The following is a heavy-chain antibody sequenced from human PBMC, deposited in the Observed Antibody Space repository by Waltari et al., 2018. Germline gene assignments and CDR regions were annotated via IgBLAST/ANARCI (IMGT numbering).Heavy chain of an antibody. Sequence: QLQLQESGPGLVKPSETLSLTCTVSGGSISSSSYYWGWIRQPPGKGLEWIGSIYYSGSTYYNPSLKSRVTISVDTSKNQFSLKLSSVTAADTAVYYCAREVRGKGNFDYWGQGTLVTVSS. D-gene: IGHD3-10*01. CDR3: AREVRGKGNFDY. J-gene: IGHJ4*02. CDR1: GGSISSSSYY. V-gene: IGHV4-39*07. CDR2: IYYSGST.